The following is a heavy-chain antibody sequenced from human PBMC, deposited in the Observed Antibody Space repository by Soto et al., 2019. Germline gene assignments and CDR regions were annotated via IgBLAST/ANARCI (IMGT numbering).Heavy chain of an antibody. J-gene: IGHJ4*02. Sequence: EVQLVESGGGLVQPGGSLRLSCAASGFTFSSYWMHWVRQAPWKGLVWVSRINSDGSSTSYADSVKGRFTISRDNAKNTLYLQMNSLRAEDTDVYYCATSLPKVGARQDYWGQGTLVTVSS. D-gene: IGHD1-26*01. CDR3: ATSLPKVGARQDY. CDR2: INSDGSST. V-gene: IGHV3-74*01. CDR1: GFTFSSYW.